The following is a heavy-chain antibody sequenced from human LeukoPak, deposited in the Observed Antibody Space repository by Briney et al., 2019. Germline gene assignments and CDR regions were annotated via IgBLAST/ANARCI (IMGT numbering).Heavy chain of an antibody. Sequence: GESLKISCKGSGYSFTSYWIGWVRRMPGKGLEWMGIIFPGDSVTRYSPSFQGKVTISADKSISTASLQWNSLKASDSAMYFCAREGDGGIDYWGQGTLVTVSS. CDR2: IFPGDSVT. V-gene: IGHV5-51*01. D-gene: IGHD3-16*01. J-gene: IGHJ4*02. CDR1: GYSFTSYW. CDR3: AREGDGGIDY.